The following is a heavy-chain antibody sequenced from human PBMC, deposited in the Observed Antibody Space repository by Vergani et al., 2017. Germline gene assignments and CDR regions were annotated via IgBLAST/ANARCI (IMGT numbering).Heavy chain of an antibody. V-gene: IGHV1-18*01. CDR2: ISAYNGNT. J-gene: IGHJ2*01. CDR1: GGTFSSYT. Sequence: QVQLVQSGAEVKKPGSSVKVSCKASGGTFSSYTISWVRQAPGQGLEWMGWISAYNGNTNYAQKLQGRVTMTTDTSTSTAYMELRSLRSDDTAVYYCARASDCSSTSCSNWYFDLWGRGTLVTVSS. D-gene: IGHD2-2*01. CDR3: ARASDCSSTSCSNWYFDL.